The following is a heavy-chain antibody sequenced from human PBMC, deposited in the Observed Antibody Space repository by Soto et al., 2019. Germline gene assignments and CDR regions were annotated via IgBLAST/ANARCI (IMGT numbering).Heavy chain of an antibody. V-gene: IGHV1-69*13. Sequence: SVKVSCKASGGTFSSYAISWVRQAPGQGLEWMGGIIPIFGTANYAQKFQGRVTITADESTSTAYMELSSLISEDTAVYYCAREGQGAKVVTKINAFDIWGQGTMVSV. D-gene: IGHD2-21*02. CDR2: IIPIFGTA. CDR3: AREGQGAKVVTKINAFDI. J-gene: IGHJ3*02. CDR1: GGTFSSYA.